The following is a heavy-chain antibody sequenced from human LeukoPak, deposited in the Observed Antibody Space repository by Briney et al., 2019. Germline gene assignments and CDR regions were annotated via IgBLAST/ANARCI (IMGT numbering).Heavy chain of an antibody. V-gene: IGHV5-51*01. CDR3: ARRESGFDF. D-gene: IGHD3-10*01. J-gene: IGHJ4*02. CDR1: GYSFTTYW. CDR2: IYPGDSDT. Sequence: GESLEISCEGSGYSFTTYWIGGGRQMPGKGLEWMGIIYPGDSDTTYSPSFQGQITISADKSISTVYLQWSSLKASDTAIYYCARRESGFDFWGQGTLVTVSS.